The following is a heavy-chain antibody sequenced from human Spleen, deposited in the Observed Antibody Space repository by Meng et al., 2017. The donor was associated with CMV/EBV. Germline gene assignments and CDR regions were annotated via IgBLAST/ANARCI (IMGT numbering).Heavy chain of an antibody. CDR2: IYHSGST. CDR3: ARGVYGIDY. D-gene: IGHD5/OR15-5a*01. Sequence: GSLRLSCSVSGYSISSGYYWGCVRQPPGKGLEWIGSIYHSGSTYYNPSLKSRVTISVDTSKNQFSLKLSSVTAADTAVYYCARGVYGIDYWGQGTLVTVSS. V-gene: IGHV4-38-2*02. CDR1: GYSISSGYY. J-gene: IGHJ4*02.